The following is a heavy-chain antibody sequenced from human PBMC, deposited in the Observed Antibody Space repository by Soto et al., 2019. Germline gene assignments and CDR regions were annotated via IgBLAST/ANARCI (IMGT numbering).Heavy chain of an antibody. CDR1: GYAFSTYG. J-gene: IGHJ5*02. D-gene: IGHD1-26*01. CDR2: ISAYNGNT. V-gene: IGHV1-18*01. CDR3: ARSSGTSYLWFDP. Sequence: QVQLVQSATEVKKPGASVKVSCKASGYAFSTYGISWVRQAPGQGLEWMGWISAYNGNTNYAQKLQDRVTMTTDTSTNTAYMEVRRLRSDDTAVYYCARSSGTSYLWFDPWGQGTLVIVSS.